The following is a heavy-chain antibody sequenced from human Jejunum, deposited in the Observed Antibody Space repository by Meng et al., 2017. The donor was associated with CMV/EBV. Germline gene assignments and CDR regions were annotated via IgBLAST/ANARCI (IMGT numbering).Heavy chain of an antibody. CDR3: ARHGNYLDV. D-gene: IGHD3-3*01. Sequence: SCKASGNPFPDTVIHWVRQAPGQGLEWMGWLTPRTGGTFYAQNFQGRVTMTGDTSISTVYMELRRLTSDDTAVYYCARHGNYLDVWGQGTTVTVSS. J-gene: IGHJ6*02. CDR2: LTPRTGGT. V-gene: IGHV1-2*02. CDR1: GNPFPDTV.